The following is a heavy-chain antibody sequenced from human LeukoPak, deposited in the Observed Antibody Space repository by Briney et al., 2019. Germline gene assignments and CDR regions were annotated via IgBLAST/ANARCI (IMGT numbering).Heavy chain of an antibody. CDR3: AAHHGGGYNISDY. J-gene: IGHJ4*02. Sequence: EASVKVSCKASGFTFTSSAMQWVRQARGQRLEWIGWIVVGSGNTNYAQKFQERVTITRDMSTSTAYMELISLRSEDTAVYYCAAHHGGGYNISDYWGQGTLVTVSS. D-gene: IGHD5-24*01. CDR2: IVVGSGNT. V-gene: IGHV1-58*02. CDR1: GFTFTSSA.